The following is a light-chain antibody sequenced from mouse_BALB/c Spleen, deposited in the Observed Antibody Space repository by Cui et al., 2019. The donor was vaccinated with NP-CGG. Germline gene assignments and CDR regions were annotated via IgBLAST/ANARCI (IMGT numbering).Light chain of an antibody. Sequence: QAVVTQESALTTSPGETVTLTSRSSTGAVTTSNYANWVQEKPDHLFTGLIGGTNNRAPGVPARFSGSLIGDEAALTITGAQTEDEAIYFCALWYSNHWVFGGGTKLTVL. CDR1: TGAVTTSNY. J-gene: IGLJ1*01. CDR2: GTN. CDR3: ALWYSNHWV. V-gene: IGLV1*01.